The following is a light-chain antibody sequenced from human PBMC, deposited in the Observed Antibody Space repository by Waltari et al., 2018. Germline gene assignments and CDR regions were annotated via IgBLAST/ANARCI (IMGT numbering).Light chain of an antibody. CDR1: QAISRS. CDR2: EAS. Sequence: IQLTQSPSSLSASVGYRVTMTCRASQAISRSVAWFQQKPGKVPKLLIFEASDLEDGVPSRFSGSGGGTRFTLTISSLQPEDFATYYCQHFYSYPSGFGQGTRLEIK. V-gene: IGKV1-13*02. CDR3: QHFYSYPSG. J-gene: IGKJ5*01.